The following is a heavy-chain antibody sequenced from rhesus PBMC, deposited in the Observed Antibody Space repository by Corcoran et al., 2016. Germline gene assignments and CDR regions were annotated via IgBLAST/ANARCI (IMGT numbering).Heavy chain of an antibody. CDR2: IYGRGGSN. V-gene: IGHV4S14*01. Sequence: QVQLQESGTGLVQPSETLSLTCAVSGYSLSSGYSWGWFRWPSGKGLEWIGSIYGRGGSNYLNPSLKSRVTLSVDTSKNQFSLKLSSVTAADTAVYYCARGGDIVVVVSARRFDYWGQGVLVTVSS. J-gene: IGHJ4*01. CDR3: ARGGDIVVVVSARRFDY. D-gene: IGHD2-8*01. CDR1: GYSLSSGYS.